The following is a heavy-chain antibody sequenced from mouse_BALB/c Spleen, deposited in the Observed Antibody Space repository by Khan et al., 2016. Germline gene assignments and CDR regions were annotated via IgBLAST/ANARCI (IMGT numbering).Heavy chain of an antibody. D-gene: IGHD2-4*01. Sequence: EVELVESGGGLVKSGGSLNLSCADYGFTFSTYNKSWLRHTPEQRQQSVATISRQRSYIYYPYSVKCRCTISRASAKNTLYLKMGSLQSEDTAMYYFTIGYDYDRYAMDYWGQGASVTVSP. CDR3: TIGYDYDRYAMDY. CDR2: ISRQRSYI. CDR1: GFTFSTYN. J-gene: IGHJ4*01. V-gene: IGHV5-6-4*01.